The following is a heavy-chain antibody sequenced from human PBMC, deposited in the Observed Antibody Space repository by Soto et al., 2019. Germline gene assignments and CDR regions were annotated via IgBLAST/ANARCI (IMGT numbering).Heavy chain of an antibody. D-gene: IGHD2-8*01. CDR1: GGSISSSSYY. V-gene: IGHV4-39*01. J-gene: IGHJ5*02. Sequence: SETLSLTCTVSGGSISSSSYYWGWTRQPPGKGLEWIGSIYYSGSTYYNPSLKSRVTISVDTSKNQFSLKLSSVTAADTAVYYCARSYCTNGACFALNWFDPWGQGTLVTVSS. CDR3: ARSYCTNGACFALNWFDP. CDR2: IYYSGST.